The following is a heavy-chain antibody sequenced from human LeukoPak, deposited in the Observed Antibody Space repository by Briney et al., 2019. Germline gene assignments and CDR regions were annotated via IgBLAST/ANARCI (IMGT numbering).Heavy chain of an antibody. D-gene: IGHD5-18*01. Sequence: GGSLRLSCATSGFPFETNAMSWVRQAPGKGLEWVATIGNTETFYADSVTGRFTISRDNSKNTVNLQMNRLRVEGTAIYYCAKDWIQFNRVFDCFDSWGQGTLVTVSS. CDR3: AKDWIQFNRVFDCFDS. J-gene: IGHJ4*02. V-gene: IGHV3-23*01. CDR1: GFPFETNA. CDR2: IGNTET.